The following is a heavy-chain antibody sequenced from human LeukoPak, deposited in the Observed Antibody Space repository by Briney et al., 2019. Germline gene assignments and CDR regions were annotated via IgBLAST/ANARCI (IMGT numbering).Heavy chain of an antibody. CDR2: VYYSGDS. J-gene: IGHJ2*01. CDR1: GGSVNNGRYY. V-gene: IGHV4-61*03. CDR3: ARGIAAGGYCWYFDL. D-gene: IGHD6-13*01. Sequence: SETLSLTCAVSGGSVNNGRYYWSWIRQPPGKGLEWIGYVYYSGDSDYNPSLQIRVNISVDTSKDIFSLNLNFVTAADTALYFCARGIAAGGYCWYFDLWGGGRLV.